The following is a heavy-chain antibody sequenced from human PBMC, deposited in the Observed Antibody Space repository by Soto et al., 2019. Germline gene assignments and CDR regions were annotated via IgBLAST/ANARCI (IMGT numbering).Heavy chain of an antibody. CDR2: ISAYNGNT. J-gene: IGHJ4*02. Sequence: GASVKVSCKASGYTFTTYDISWVRQAPGQGLEWMGWISAYNGNTNYAQNLQGRVTMTTDTSTSTAYMELRRLRSDDTAVFYCARFYASGSYPYDYWGKGPLVPVSS. CDR3: ARFYASGSYPYDY. V-gene: IGHV1-18*01. CDR1: GYTFTTYD. D-gene: IGHD3-10*01.